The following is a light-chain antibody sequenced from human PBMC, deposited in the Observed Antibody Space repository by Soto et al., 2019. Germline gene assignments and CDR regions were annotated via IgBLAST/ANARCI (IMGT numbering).Light chain of an antibody. CDR1: QSVSSSY. J-gene: IGKJ2*01. V-gene: IGKV3-20*01. Sequence: EIVLTQSPGTLSLSPGERATLSCRASQSVSSSYLTWYQQKPGQAPRLLIYAASSRATGIPDRFRGSGSGTDFAITINRLEPEDSAVYYCPQYGSSLSYTFGQGTKLEIK. CDR3: PQYGSSLSYT. CDR2: AAS.